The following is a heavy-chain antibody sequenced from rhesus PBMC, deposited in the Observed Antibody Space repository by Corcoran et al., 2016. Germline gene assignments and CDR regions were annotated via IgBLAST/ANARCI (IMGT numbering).Heavy chain of an antibody. CDR1: GYTFTDYY. CDR3: ATDARGGSYSVDY. D-gene: IGHD1-44*02. CDR2: VDPEDGEA. J-gene: IGHJ4*01. V-gene: IGHV1-111*02. Sequence: EVQLVQSGAEVKKPGASVKISCKASGYTFTDYYLHWVRQAPEKGLEWMGRVDPEDGEAIHAQNFQDRVTITADTSTDTAYMELSSLRSEDTAVYYCATDARGGSYSVDYWGQGVLVTVSS.